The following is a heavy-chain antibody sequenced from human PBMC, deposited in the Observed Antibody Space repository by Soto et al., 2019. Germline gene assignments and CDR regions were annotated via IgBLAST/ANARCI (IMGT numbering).Heavy chain of an antibody. CDR1: GVSISTGGRF. CDR2: IYYSGNT. Sequence: QVQLQESGPGLVKPSQTLSLTCTVAGVSISTGGRFWSWVRQHPGKGLEWIGYIYYSGNTDYNPALKXXXXXXXXXXXXXXXXXXXXXXXXXXXXXXXXXXXXXXXXXGYWXFDLWGRGTLVTVSS. CDR3: XXXXXXXXXXGYWXFDL. J-gene: IGHJ2*01. V-gene: IGHV4-31*01.